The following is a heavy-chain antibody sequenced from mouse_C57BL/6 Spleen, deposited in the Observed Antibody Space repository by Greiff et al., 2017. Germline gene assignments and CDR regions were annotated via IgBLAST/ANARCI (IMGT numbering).Heavy chain of an antibody. CDR2: IDPSDSYT. D-gene: IGHD2-2*01. V-gene: IGHV1-69*01. CDR1: GYTFTSYW. Sequence: QVQLQQPGAELVMPGASVKLSCKASGYTFTSYWMHWVKQRPGQGLEWIGEIDPSDSYTNYNQKLKGKSTLTVDKSSSTAYMQLSSLTSEDSAVYYCARFSYGYDLDYWGQGTTLTVSS. CDR3: ARFSYGYDLDY. J-gene: IGHJ2*01.